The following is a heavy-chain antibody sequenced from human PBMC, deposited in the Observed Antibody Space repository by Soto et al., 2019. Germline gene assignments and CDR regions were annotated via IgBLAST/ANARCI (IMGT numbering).Heavy chain of an antibody. CDR1: GFTFSSYG. CDR2: ISYDGSNK. CDR3: AKGGGYYPHYFDY. Sequence: GGSLRLSCAASGFTFSSYGMHWVRQAPGKGLEWVAVISYDGSNKYYADSVKGRFTISRDNSKNTLYLQMNSLRAEDTAVYYCAKGGGYYPHYFDYWGQGTLVTVSS. J-gene: IGHJ4*02. D-gene: IGHD3-22*01. V-gene: IGHV3-30*18.